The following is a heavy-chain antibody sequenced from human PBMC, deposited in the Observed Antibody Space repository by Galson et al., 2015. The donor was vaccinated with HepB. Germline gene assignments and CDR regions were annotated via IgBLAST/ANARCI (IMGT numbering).Heavy chain of an antibody. J-gene: IGHJ3*02. D-gene: IGHD3-10*01. V-gene: IGHV3-15*07. CDR1: GLTFSNAW. CDR2: IKSKTDGGTT. Sequence: SLRLSCAASGLTFSNAWMNWVRQAPGKGLEWVGRIKSKTDGGTTDYAAPVKGRFTISRDDSKNTLYLQMNSLKTEDTAVYYCTTAPEDLFGELLFYDAFDIWGQGTIVTVSS. CDR3: TTAPEDLFGELLFYDAFDI.